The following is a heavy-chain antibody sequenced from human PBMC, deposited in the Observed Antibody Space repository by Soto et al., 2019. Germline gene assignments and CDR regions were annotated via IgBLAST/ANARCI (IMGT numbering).Heavy chain of an antibody. Sequence: QVQLQESGPGLVKPSETLSLTCTVSGGSISNYYWSWIRQPPGKGLEWIGYIHYSGTTNYNPSLQSRVTMSVDTSKNQFSLKVNSVTAADTAVYYCTRDMFPEPAAPRGRFDPWGQGTLVTVSS. V-gene: IGHV4-59*01. CDR1: GGSISNYY. CDR2: IHYSGTT. D-gene: IGHD2-2*01. CDR3: TRDMFPEPAAPRGRFDP. J-gene: IGHJ5*02.